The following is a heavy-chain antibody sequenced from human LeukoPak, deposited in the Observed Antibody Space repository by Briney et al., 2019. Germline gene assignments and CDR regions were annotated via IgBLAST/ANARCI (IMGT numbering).Heavy chain of an antibody. J-gene: IGHJ6*04. CDR2: IYHSGST. Sequence: PSETLSLTCAVSGGSISSGGYSWSWIRQPPGKGLEWIGYIYHSGSTYYNPSLRSRVTITVYRSKNQFSLKLSSVTAGDTAVYYCARVKVSEYGMDVWGKGTTVTVSS. CDR3: ARVKVSEYGMDV. V-gene: IGHV4-30-2*01. CDR1: GGSISSGGYS. D-gene: IGHD2-8*01.